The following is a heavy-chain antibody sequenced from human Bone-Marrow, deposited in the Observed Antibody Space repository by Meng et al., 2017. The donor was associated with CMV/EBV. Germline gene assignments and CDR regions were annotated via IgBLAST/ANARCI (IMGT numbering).Heavy chain of an antibody. CDR1: GFTFSDYY. CDR3: ARDSGDCTNGVCYTGEFDY. Sequence: GESLKISCAASGFTFSDYYMSWIRQAPGKGLEWISYISGSGSTIYYADSVKGRFTISRDNAKNSLYLQMNSLRAEDTALYYWARDSGDCTNGVCYTGEFDYWGQGTLVTVSS. V-gene: IGHV3-11*01. J-gene: IGHJ4*02. D-gene: IGHD2-8*01. CDR2: ISGSGSTI.